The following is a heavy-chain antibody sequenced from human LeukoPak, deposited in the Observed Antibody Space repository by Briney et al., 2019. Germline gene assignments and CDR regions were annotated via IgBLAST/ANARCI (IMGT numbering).Heavy chain of an antibody. Sequence: GGSLRLSCAASGFTFDDYAMHWVRQAPGKGLVWVSHINSDGSSTTYADSVKGRFTISRDNAKNTLYLQMNSLRAEDTAVYYCARAGRGLRYFDWLTYDYWGQGTLVTVSS. CDR1: GFTFDDYA. D-gene: IGHD3-9*01. CDR3: ARAGRGLRYFDWLTYDY. CDR2: INSDGSST. V-gene: IGHV3-74*01. J-gene: IGHJ4*02.